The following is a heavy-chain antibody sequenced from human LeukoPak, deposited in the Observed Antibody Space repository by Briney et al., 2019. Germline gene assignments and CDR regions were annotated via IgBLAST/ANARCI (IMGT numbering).Heavy chain of an antibody. CDR3: ARDRVTMSWNYYYGMDV. CDR1: GGSISSGSYY. V-gene: IGHV4-61*02. J-gene: IGHJ6*02. D-gene: IGHD3-22*01. CDR2: IYTSGST. Sequence: SETLSLTCTVSGGSISSGSYYWSWIRQPAGKGLEWIGRIYTSGSTNYNPSLKSRVTISVDTSKNQFSLKLSSVTAADTAVYYCARDRVTMSWNYYYGMDVWGQGTTVTVSS.